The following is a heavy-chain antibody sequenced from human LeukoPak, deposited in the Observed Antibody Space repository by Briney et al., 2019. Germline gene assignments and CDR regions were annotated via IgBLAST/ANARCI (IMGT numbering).Heavy chain of an antibody. V-gene: IGHV3-23*01. D-gene: IGHD2-2*01. Sequence: GGSLRLSCAASGFTFSSYAMSWVRQAPGKGLEWVSAISGSGGSTYYADSVKGRFTISRDNSKNTLYLQMNSLRAEDTAVYYCAKAFVVVPAAPSDDWGQGTLVTVSS. CDR2: ISGSGGST. CDR1: GFTFSSYA. CDR3: AKAFVVVPAAPSDD. J-gene: IGHJ4*02.